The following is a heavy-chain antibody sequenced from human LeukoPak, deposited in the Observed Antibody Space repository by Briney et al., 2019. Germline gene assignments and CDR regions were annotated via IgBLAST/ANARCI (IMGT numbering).Heavy chain of an antibody. J-gene: IGHJ6*03. CDR1: GFTFRNYG. D-gene: IGHD6-13*01. CDR3: AKDGSSWYLREGDYYYYYMDV. V-gene: IGHV3-30*02. CDR2: IQYDGGDK. Sequence: GGSLRLSCAASGFTFRNYGMHWVRQAPGRGLEWVAFIQYDGGDKYYADSVKGRFTISRDNSKNTLYLQMNSLRAEDTAVYYCAKDGSSWYLREGDYYYYYMDVWGKGTTVTVSS.